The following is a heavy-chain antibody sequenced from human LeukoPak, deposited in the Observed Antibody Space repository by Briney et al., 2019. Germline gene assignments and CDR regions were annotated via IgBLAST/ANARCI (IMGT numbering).Heavy chain of an antibody. V-gene: IGHV4-59*01. CDR1: GGSISSYY. CDR3: ARGSTRPDY. Sequence: SETLSFTCTVSGGSISSYYWSWIRQPPGKGLEWIGYIYYSGNTNYNPSLKSRVTMSVDTSRNQFSLRLSSVTAADTAVYYCARGSTRPDYWGQGTLVTVSS. D-gene: IGHD2-2*01. J-gene: IGHJ4*02. CDR2: IYYSGNT.